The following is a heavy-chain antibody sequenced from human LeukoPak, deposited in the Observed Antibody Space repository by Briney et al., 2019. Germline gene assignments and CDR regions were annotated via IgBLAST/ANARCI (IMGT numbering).Heavy chain of an antibody. V-gene: IGHV1-3*01. J-gene: IGHJ5*02. CDR3: ARAYYYGSGSYYNDNWFDP. CDR2: INAGNGNT. CDR1: GYSFTSYA. D-gene: IGHD3-10*01. Sequence: ASVKVSCKASGYSFTSYAMHWVRQAPGRRLEWMGWINAGNGNTKYSQKFQGRVTITRDTSASTAYMELSSLRSEDTAVYYCARAYYYGSGSYYNDNWFDPWGQGTLVTVSS.